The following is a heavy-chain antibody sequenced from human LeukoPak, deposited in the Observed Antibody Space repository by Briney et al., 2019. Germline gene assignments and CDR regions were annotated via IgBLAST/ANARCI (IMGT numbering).Heavy chain of an antibody. V-gene: IGHV3-21*01. D-gene: IGHD3-10*01. Sequence: GGSLRLFCAASGFTFSSYSMNWVRQAPGKGLEWVSSISSSSSYIYYADSVKGRFTISRDNAKNSLYLQMNSLRAEDTAVYYCARAYGSGSYYNLNDYWGQGTLVTVSS. CDR3: ARAYGSGSYYNLNDY. CDR2: ISSSSSYI. J-gene: IGHJ4*02. CDR1: GFTFSSYS.